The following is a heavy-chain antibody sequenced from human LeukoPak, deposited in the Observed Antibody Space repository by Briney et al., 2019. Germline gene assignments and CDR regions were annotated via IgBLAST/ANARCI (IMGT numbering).Heavy chain of an antibody. CDR2: ISWNSAMI. D-gene: IGHD6-6*01. Sequence: GGSLRLSCAASGFTFDDYAMHWVRQGPGKGLEWVSGISWNSAMIAYADSVKGRFTISRDNAKNSLYLQMNSLRAGDTAFYYCAKATYSTSPGYYFDYWGQGTLVTVSS. CDR1: GFTFDDYA. V-gene: IGHV3-9*01. J-gene: IGHJ4*02. CDR3: AKATYSTSPGYYFDY.